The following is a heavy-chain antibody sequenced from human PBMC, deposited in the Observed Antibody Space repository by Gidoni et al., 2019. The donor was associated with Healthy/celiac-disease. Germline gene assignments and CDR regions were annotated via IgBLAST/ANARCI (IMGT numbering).Heavy chain of an antibody. CDR1: GFTFSSYA. V-gene: IGHV3-30-3*01. J-gene: IGHJ4*02. Sequence: QVQLVESGGGVVQPGRSLSLSCAASGFTFSSYAMHWVRQAPGKGLEWVAVISYDGSNKYYADSVKHRFTISRDNSKNTLYLQMNSLRAEDTAVYYCARDHKQWLVPGYWGQGTLVTVSS. CDR3: ARDHKQWLVPGY. D-gene: IGHD6-19*01. CDR2: ISYDGSNK.